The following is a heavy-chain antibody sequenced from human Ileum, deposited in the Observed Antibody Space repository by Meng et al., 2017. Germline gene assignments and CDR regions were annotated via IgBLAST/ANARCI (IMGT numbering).Heavy chain of an antibody. CDR1: GFTFGSYW. V-gene: IGHV3-7*01. J-gene: IGHJ4*02. CDR3: ARERGGLSSGYYLRSVYDY. Sequence: GGSLRLSCAASGFTFGSYWMTWVRQAPGQGLEWVANIKQDGNGMYYLASVKGRFTISRDNAKNLLYMQMNSLGPEDTAVYYCARERGGLSSGYYLRSVYDYWGQGTLVTVSS. D-gene: IGHD6-19*01. CDR2: IKQDGNGM.